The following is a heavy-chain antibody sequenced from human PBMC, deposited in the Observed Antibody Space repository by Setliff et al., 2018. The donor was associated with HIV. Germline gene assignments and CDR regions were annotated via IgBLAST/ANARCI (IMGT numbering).Heavy chain of an antibody. J-gene: IGHJ4*02. V-gene: IGHV4-4*07. D-gene: IGHD2-15*01. CDR1: GASISSQY. CDR3: ARGVPLLPPNF. Sequence: PSETLSLTCIVSGASISSQYWSWIRQPAGKGLEWIGRVYSSGNTNYNPSFKSRVTMSVDTSKNQFSLNLNSVTAADTAIYYCARGVPLLPPNFWGQGTLVTVSS. CDR2: VYSSGNT.